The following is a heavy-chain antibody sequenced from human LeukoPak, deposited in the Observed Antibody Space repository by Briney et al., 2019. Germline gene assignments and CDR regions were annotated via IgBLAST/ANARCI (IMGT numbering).Heavy chain of an antibody. CDR2: IRNDGSNE. Sequence: GGSLRLSCAASGFTFSSYAMSWVRQAPGKGLEWVAFIRNDGSNEYYPDSVKGRFTISRDNSRNTLYLQMNSLRDEDTAVYYCSEGGSARQNLFHPWGQGTLVNVFS. CDR1: GFTFSSYA. V-gene: IGHV3-30*02. CDR3: SEGGSARQNLFHP. J-gene: IGHJ5*01. D-gene: IGHD2-15*01.